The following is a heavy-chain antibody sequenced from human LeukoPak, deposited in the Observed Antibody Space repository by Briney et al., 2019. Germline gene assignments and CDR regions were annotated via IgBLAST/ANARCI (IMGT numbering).Heavy chain of an antibody. CDR3: AKDRESGYSYGLAFDY. CDR2: ISYDGSNK. D-gene: IGHD5-18*01. V-gene: IGHV3-30*18. J-gene: IGHJ4*02. CDR1: GFSFSHYA. Sequence: GGSLRLSCAGSGFSFSHYAINWVRQAPGKGLEWVAVISYDGSNKYYADSVKGRFTISRDNSKNTLYLQMNSLRAEDTAVYYCAKDRESGYSYGLAFDYWGQGTLVTVSS.